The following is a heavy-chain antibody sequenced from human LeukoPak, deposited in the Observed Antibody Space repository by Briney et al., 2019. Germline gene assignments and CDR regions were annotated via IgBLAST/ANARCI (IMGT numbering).Heavy chain of an antibody. D-gene: IGHD6-13*01. CDR2: IYTSGST. CDR3: ARGGSTWYVGWFDP. V-gene: IGHV4-4*07. J-gene: IGHJ5*02. Sequence: SETLSLTCTVSGGSISTYYWSWIRQPAGKGLEWIGLIYTSGSTNYNPSLKSRVTMSLDTSKNQFSLRLSSVTAADTAVYYCARGGSTWYVGWFDPWGQGTLLTVSS. CDR1: GGSISTYY.